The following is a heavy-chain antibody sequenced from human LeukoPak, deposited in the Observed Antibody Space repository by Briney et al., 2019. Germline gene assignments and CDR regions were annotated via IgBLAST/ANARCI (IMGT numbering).Heavy chain of an antibody. CDR3: ARDRDTGPHYVIYGMDV. Sequence: GGSLRLSCAASGFTFSSYSMNWVRQAPGKGLEWVSSISSSSSYIYYADSVKGRFTISRDNAKNSLYLQMNSLRAEDTAVYYCARDRDTGPHYVIYGMDVWGQGTTVTVSS. CDR2: ISSSSSYI. V-gene: IGHV3-21*01. CDR1: GFTFSSYS. D-gene: IGHD3-16*01. J-gene: IGHJ6*02.